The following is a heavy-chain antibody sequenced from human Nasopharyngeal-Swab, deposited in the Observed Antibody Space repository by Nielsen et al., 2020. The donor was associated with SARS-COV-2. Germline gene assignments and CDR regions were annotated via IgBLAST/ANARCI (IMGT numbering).Heavy chain of an antibody. CDR2: ISGSGSST. Sequence: GGSLRLSCAASGFTFSSFEMNWVRQAPGKGLDWVSYISGSGSSTYYADSVRGRFTISRDNAMNSLYLQMNSLRAEDTAVYYCARGDDSSGFSITLDYWGQGTLVTVSS. V-gene: IGHV3-48*03. CDR3: ARGDDSSGFSITLDY. J-gene: IGHJ4*02. D-gene: IGHD3-22*01. CDR1: GFTFSSFE.